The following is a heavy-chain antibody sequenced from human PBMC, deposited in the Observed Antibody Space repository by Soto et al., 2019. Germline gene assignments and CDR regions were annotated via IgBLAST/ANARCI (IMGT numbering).Heavy chain of an antibody. CDR2: MNPNSGNT. Sequence: QVQLVQSGAEVKKPGASVKVSCKASGYTFTSYDINWVRQATGQGLEWMGWMNPNSGNTGYAQKLQGRVTMTTDTSTSTAYMELRSLRSDDTAVYYCARDGVGSGSYYGVWGQGTLVTVSS. CDR1: GYTFTSYD. J-gene: IGHJ4*02. CDR3: ARDGVGSGSYYGV. D-gene: IGHD3-10*01. V-gene: IGHV1-8*01.